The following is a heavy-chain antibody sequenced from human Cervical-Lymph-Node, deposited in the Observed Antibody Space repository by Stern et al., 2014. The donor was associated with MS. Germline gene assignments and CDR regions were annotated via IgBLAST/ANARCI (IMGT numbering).Heavy chain of an antibody. Sequence: VQLVQSGPEVKRPGESLKISCQASGYTFTSYGIGGVRQLPGKGLEGIALIFPGGMDSRYSPSFHGQVTIPADKSSSPSYLQWNNRKASDTAIYYCARQRYFDYWGQGTLVTVSS. CDR3: ARQRYFDY. J-gene: IGHJ4*02. V-gene: IGHV5-51*01. CDR2: IFPGGMDS. CDR1: GYTFTSYG.